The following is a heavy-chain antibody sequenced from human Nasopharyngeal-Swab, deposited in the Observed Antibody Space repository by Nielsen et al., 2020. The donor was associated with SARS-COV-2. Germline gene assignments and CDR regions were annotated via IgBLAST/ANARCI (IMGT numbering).Heavy chain of an antibody. J-gene: IGHJ4*02. V-gene: IGHV3-48*02. D-gene: IGHD6-19*01. CDR2: ISSSSSTK. CDR3: ASSTIVVAGRGTLGASFDY. Sequence: LSLTCAASGFTLSSTSMNWVRQAPGKGLEWVSYISSSSSTKYNADSVKGRFTISRDNAKNSLYLQMNSLRDEDTAVYYCASSTIVVAGRGTLGASFDYWGQGTLVTVSS. CDR1: GFTLSSTS.